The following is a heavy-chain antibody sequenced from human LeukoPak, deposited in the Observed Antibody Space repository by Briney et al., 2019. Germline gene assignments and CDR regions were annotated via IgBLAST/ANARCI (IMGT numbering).Heavy chain of an antibody. CDR1: GFMPTNYA. V-gene: IGHV3-30*18. Sequence: GRSLRLSCVPSGFMPTNYAIHWVRQAPSTGLEWVAVIPYYANLNPHTTFVQGRFVVSRDNAKNKLYLELNSLRPEDTAVYYCTKTIDGYLLGYFDHCGEGRLV. CDR3: TKTIDGYLLGYFDH. CDR2: IPYYANLN. D-gene: IGHD3-22*01. J-gene: IGHJ4*02.